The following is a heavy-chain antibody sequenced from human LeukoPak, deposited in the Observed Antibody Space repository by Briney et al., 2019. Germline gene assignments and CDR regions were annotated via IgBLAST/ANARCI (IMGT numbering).Heavy chain of an antibody. D-gene: IGHD2-15*01. CDR1: GFTFRSYA. Sequence: GGSLRLSCAASGFTFRSYAIHWVRQAPGQGLEWVTIISSDGSYKNYADSVKGRFTISRDNSKNTLYLQMNSLRAEDTAVYYCARDLCSGGSCYSVFDYWGQGTLVTVSP. CDR2: ISSDGSYK. J-gene: IGHJ4*02. CDR3: ARDLCSGGSCYSVFDY. V-gene: IGHV3-30*04.